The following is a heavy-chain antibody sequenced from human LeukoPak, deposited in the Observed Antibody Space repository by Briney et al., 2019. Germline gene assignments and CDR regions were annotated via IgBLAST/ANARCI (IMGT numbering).Heavy chain of an antibody. CDR2: ISAYNGNT. CDR1: GYTFTSYS. D-gene: IGHD2-15*01. V-gene: IGHV1-18*01. Sequence: ASVKVSCKASGYTFTSYSISWVRQAPGQGLEWVGCISAYNGNTNYAHKVKGRVTMTTDTSTSTAYMELRSLKSDDTAVYYCARASYCSGGSCYSDYWGQGTLVTVSS. J-gene: IGHJ4*02. CDR3: ARASYCSGGSCYSDY.